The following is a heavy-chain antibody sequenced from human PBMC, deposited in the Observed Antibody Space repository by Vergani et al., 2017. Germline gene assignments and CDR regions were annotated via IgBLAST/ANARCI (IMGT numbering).Heavy chain of an antibody. V-gene: IGHV3-7*01. CDR2: IKQDGSEI. CDR3: ARAEGSSSWYYFDY. J-gene: IGHJ4*02. Sequence: EVQLVESGGGLVQPGGSLRLSCAASGFTFSSYWMTWVRQAPGKGLEWVANIKQDGSEIYYVDSVKGRFTISRDNAKNSLYLQLNSLRAEDTAVYYCARAEGSSSWYYFDYWGQGTLVTVSS. D-gene: IGHD6-6*01. CDR1: GFTFSSYW.